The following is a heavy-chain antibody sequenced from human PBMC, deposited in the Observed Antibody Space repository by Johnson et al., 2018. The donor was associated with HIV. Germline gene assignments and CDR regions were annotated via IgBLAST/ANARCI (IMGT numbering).Heavy chain of an antibody. CDR3: ARDRIPYNWNYEGDAFDI. J-gene: IGHJ3*02. CDR1: GFTFSDSY. Sequence: QVQLVASGGGWVKPGGSLSLSCAASGFTFSDSYMNWIRQAPGKGLEWVAIISYDGSNKYYADSVKGRFTISRDNSKNTLYLQMNSLRAEDTAVYYCARDRIPYNWNYEGDAFDIWGQGTMVTVSS. D-gene: IGHD1-7*01. CDR2: ISYDGSNK. V-gene: IGHV3-30*03.